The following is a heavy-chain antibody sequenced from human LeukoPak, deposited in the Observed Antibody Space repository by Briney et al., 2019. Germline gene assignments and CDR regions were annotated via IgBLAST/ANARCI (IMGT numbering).Heavy chain of an antibody. Sequence: ASVNVSCKASGYTFTSYGISWVRQAPGQGLEWMGWISTYSGHTNYARKVQGRVTMTTDTSTSTAYMELRSLRSDDTAVYYCAREGGRYCSGGSCYSSNGWYGGLNYWGQGTLVTVSS. CDR1: GYTFTSYG. CDR3: AREGGRYCSGGSCYSSNGWYGGLNY. V-gene: IGHV1-18*01. CDR2: ISTYSGHT. D-gene: IGHD2-15*01. J-gene: IGHJ4*02.